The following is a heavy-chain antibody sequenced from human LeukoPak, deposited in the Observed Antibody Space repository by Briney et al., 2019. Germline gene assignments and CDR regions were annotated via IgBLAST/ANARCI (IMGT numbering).Heavy chain of an antibody. D-gene: IGHD3-16*01. CDR3: VKDERGNGY. CDR2: IKPEGSEK. Sequence: GSLRLSCSASGFIFSTYWMSWVRQAPGKGVGWVANIKPEGSEKYYVDSVKGRFTISRDNAKNSLYLQMHSLRDEDTAIYYCVKDERGNGYWGQGTLLTVSS. CDR1: GFIFSTYW. J-gene: IGHJ4*02. V-gene: IGHV3-7*01.